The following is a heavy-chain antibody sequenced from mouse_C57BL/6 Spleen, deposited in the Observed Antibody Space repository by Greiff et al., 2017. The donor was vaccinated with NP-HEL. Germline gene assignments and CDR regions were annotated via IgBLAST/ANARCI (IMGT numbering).Heavy chain of an antibody. J-gene: IGHJ2*01. CDR1: GYTFTSYW. CDR3: ARQNPYYGSSGYFDY. D-gene: IGHD1-1*01. V-gene: IGHV1-55*01. CDR2: IYPGSGST. Sequence: QVQLQQPGAELVKPGASVKMSCKASGYTFTSYWITWVKQRPGQGLEWIGDIYPGSGSTNYNEKFKSKATLTVDTSSSTAYMQLSSLTSESSAVYSCARQNPYYGSSGYFDYWGQGTTLTVSS.